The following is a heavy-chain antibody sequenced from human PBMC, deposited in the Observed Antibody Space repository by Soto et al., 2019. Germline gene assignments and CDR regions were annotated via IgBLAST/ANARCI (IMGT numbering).Heavy chain of an antibody. CDR1: GYTLTELS. D-gene: IGHD3-10*01. J-gene: IGHJ3*02. CDR2: IDGEDGET. CDR3: VRRSFVAGGRWYGEDDALDI. Sequence: ASVKVSCKVSGYTLTELSMHWVRQAPGKGLEWMGGIDGEDGETMYAQKLQARVTMTTDTFTSTAYMEVRSLRSDDTAVYYCVRRSFVAGGRWYGEDDALDIWGQGTMVTVSS. V-gene: IGHV1-24*01.